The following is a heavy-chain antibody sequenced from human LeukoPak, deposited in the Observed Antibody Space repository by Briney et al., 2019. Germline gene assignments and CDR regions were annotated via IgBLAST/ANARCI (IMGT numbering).Heavy chain of an antibody. J-gene: IGHJ4*02. Sequence: SETLSLTCTVSGGSISSYYWSWIRQPPGKGLEWIGYIYYSGSTNYNPSLKSRVTISVDTSKNQFSLKLSSVTAADTAVYYCARELRFGELFYYFDYWGQGTLVTVSS. D-gene: IGHD3-10*01. CDR3: ARELRFGELFYYFDY. CDR2: IYYSGST. CDR1: GGSISSYY. V-gene: IGHV4-59*01.